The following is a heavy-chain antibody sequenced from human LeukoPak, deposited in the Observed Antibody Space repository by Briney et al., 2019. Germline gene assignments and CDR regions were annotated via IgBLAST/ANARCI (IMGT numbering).Heavy chain of an antibody. CDR3: AKGTTMVRGVIITFDD. J-gene: IGHJ4*02. CDR1: GFTFSSYA. CDR2: ISGSGGST. D-gene: IGHD3-10*01. V-gene: IGHV3-23*01. Sequence: GGSLRLSCAASGFTFSSYAMNWVRQAPGNGLEWVSVISGSGGSTYYADSVKGRFTISRDNSKNTLYLQMNSLRAEDTAVYYCAKGTTMVRGVIITFDDWGQGTLVTVSS.